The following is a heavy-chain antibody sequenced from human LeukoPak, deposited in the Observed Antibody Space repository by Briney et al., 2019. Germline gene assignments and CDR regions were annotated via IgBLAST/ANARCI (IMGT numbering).Heavy chain of an antibody. V-gene: IGHV4-39*07. CDR2: IYYSGST. CDR3: ARGDGMAAAGTSIDY. CDR1: GGSISSSSYY. J-gene: IGHJ4*02. D-gene: IGHD6-13*01. Sequence: KPSETLSLTCTVSGGSISSSSYYWGWIRQPPGKGLEWIGSIYYSGSTYYNPSLKSRVTISVDTSKNQFSLKLSSVTAADTAVYYCARGDGMAAAGTSIDYWGQGTLVTVSS.